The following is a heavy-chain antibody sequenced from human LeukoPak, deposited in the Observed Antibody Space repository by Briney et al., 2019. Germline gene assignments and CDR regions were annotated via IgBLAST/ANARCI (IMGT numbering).Heavy chain of an antibody. CDR2: IYPGNSDT. V-gene: IGHV5-51*01. Sequence: GESLKISCKASGYSFTNYWIGLVRQMPGQGLEWMGIIYPGNSDTRYSPSFEGQVTISADKSVSTAYLQWSRPKASDTAMYFLAKMTRAAPPRYFDYWGQGSLVTVSS. CDR3: AKMTRAAPPRYFDY. J-gene: IGHJ4*02. D-gene: IGHD6-6*01. CDR1: GYSFTNYW.